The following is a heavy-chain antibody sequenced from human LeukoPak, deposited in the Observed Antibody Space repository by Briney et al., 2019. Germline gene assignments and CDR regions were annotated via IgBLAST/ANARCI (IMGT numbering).Heavy chain of an antibody. D-gene: IGHD3-22*01. CDR3: ARGPGGRSGYYPLEDYYYYHYMDV. CDR2: ISAYNGNT. CDR1: GYTFTSYG. Sequence: GASVKVSCKASGYTFTSYGISWVRQAPGQGLEWMGWISAYNGNTNYAQKLQGRVTMTTDTSTSTAYMELRSLRSDDTAVYYCARGPGGRSGYYPLEDYYYYHYMDVWGKGTTVTVSS. V-gene: IGHV1-18*01. J-gene: IGHJ6*03.